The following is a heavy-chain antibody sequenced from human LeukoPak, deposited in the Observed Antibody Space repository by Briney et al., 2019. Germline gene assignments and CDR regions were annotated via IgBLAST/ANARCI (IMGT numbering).Heavy chain of an antibody. J-gene: IGHJ4*02. CDR1: GYTFTSYG. Sequence: APVKVSCKASGYTFTSYGISWVRQAPGQGLEWMGWISAYNGNTNYAQKLQGRVTMTTDTSTSTAYMELRSLRSDDTAVYYCAREFYYDSSGYYPDYWGQGTLVTVSS. D-gene: IGHD3-22*01. V-gene: IGHV1-18*01. CDR3: AREFYYDSSGYYPDY. CDR2: ISAYNGNT.